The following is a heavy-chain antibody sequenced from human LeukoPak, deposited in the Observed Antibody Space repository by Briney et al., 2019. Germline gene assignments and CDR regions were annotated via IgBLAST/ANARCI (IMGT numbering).Heavy chain of an antibody. Sequence: PGGSLRLSCAASGFTFSNAWMSWVRQAPGKGLEWVGRIKSKTDGGTTDYAAPVKGRFTISRDDSKNTLYLQMNSLRAEDTAVYYCARDQNAVAGDFDYWGQGTLVTVSS. CDR1: GFTFSNAW. CDR2: IKSKTDGGTT. CDR3: ARDQNAVAGDFDY. D-gene: IGHD6-19*01. V-gene: IGHV3-15*01. J-gene: IGHJ4*02.